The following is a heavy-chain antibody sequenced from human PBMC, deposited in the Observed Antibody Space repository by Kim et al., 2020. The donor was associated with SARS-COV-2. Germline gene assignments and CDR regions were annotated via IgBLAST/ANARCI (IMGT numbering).Heavy chain of an antibody. CDR3: AKNGGCCWYEGGYSCYDYVIVV. D-gene: IGHD2-15*01. V-gene: IGHV3-30*18. CDR2: ISYDGSNK. Sequence: GGSLRLSCAASGFTFSIYGMHWVRQAPGKGLEWVAVISYDGSNKYYADSVKGRFTISRDNSKNTMYLQMNSLRAEDTAVYYCAKNGGCCWYEGGYSCYDYVIVVWGQGTLVTVS. J-gene: IGHJ6*02. CDR1: GFTFSIYG.